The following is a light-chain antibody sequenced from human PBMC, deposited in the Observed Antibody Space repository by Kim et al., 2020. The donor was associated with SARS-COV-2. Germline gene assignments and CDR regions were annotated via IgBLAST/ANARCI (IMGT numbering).Light chain of an antibody. CDR1: SAPITSNN. Sequence: KTVTITGPHGSAPITSNNVHGYQQHPPRAPANIIYEDDQSPSGVPNRFSGTIDTASNSAFLTISGLTTEDEADYYCQSDDGNDHWVFGGGTKLTVL. J-gene: IGLJ3*02. CDR2: EDD. V-gene: IGLV6-57*03. CDR3: QSDDGNDHWV.